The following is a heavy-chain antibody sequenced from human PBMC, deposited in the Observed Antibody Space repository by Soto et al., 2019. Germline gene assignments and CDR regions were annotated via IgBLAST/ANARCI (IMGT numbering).Heavy chain of an antibody. V-gene: IGHV3-33*01. Sequence: QVQLVESGGGVVQPGRSLRLSCVASGFTFSTYAMHWVRQAPGKGLEWVALIWYDGSNKYYADSVKGRFTISRDNSKNTLYLQMNSLRADDTGVYYCAREGSSLVTSGSHFHYWGQGTPVTVSS. CDR3: AREGSSLVTSGSHFHY. D-gene: IGHD3-10*01. J-gene: IGHJ4*02. CDR2: IWYDGSNK. CDR1: GFTFSTYA.